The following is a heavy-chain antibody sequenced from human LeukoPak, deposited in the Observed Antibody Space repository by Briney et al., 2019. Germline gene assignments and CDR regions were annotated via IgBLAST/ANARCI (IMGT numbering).Heavy chain of an antibody. J-gene: IGHJ4*02. V-gene: IGHV3-23*01. Sequence: GGSLRLSCAASGFTFSSYAMNWVRQAPGKGLEWVSVISGSGGSTYYADSVKGRFTISRDNAKNSLYLQMNSLRDEDTAVYYCARDLPVYSNVDYWGQGTLVTVSS. CDR1: GFTFSSYA. CDR3: ARDLPVYSNVDY. D-gene: IGHD4-11*01. CDR2: ISGSGGST.